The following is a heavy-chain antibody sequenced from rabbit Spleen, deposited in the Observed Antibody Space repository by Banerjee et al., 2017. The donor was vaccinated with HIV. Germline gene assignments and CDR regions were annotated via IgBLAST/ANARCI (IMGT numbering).Heavy chain of an antibody. V-gene: IGHV1S40*01. CDR1: GVSFSGNSY. D-gene: IGHD8-1*01. Sequence: QSLEESGGDLVKPGASLTLTCIASGVSFSGNSYMCWVRQAPGKGLEWIACIDTGSSGFTYFASRAKGRFTISKTSSTTVTLQMTSLTVADTATYFCARDTGSSFSSYGMDLWGPGTLVTVS. CDR2: IDTGSSGFT. J-gene: IGHJ6*01. CDR3: ARDTGSSFSSYGMDL.